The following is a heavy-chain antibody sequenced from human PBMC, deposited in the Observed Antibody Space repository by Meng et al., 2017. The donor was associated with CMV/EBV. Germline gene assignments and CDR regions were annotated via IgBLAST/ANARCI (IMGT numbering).Heavy chain of an antibody. V-gene: IGHV4-34*01. J-gene: IGHJ6*02. CDR1: GGSFSGYY. Sequence: SETLSLTCAVYGGSFSGYYWSWICQPPGKGLEWIGEINHSGSTNYNPSLKSRVTISVDTSKNQFSLKLSSVTAADTAVYYCARVISSSSYYYYGMDVWGQGTTVTVSS. CDR2: INHSGST. CDR3: ARVISSSSYYYYGMDV. D-gene: IGHD6-6*01.